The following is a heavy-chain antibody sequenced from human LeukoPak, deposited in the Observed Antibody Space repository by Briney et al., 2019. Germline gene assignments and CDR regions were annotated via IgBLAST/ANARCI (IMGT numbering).Heavy chain of an antibody. CDR1: GFTFRDYY. J-gene: IGHJ3*02. Sequence: GGSLRLSCAASGFTFRDYYMGWIRQAPGKGLEWVSYISSSGSRIYNADSVKGRFTISRDNAKNSLYLQMNSLRAEDTAVYFGARASNDGFDIWGQGTMVTVSS. CDR2: ISSSGSRI. V-gene: IGHV3-11*04. CDR3: ARASNDGFDI.